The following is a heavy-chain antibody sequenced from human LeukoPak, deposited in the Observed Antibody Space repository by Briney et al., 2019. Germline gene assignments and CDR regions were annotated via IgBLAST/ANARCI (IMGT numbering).Heavy chain of an antibody. CDR3: ARGPFLSYSSGWYTIDY. CDR1: GDSFSSNSAA. CDR2: TYYRSKWYN. Sequence: SQTLSLTCAISGDSFSSNSAAWNWIRQSPSRGLEWLVRTYYRSKWYNDYAVSVKSRITINPDTSKNQFSLQLNSVTPEDTAAYYCARGPFLSYSSGWYTIDYWGQGTLVTVSS. D-gene: IGHD6-19*01. V-gene: IGHV6-1*01. J-gene: IGHJ4*02.